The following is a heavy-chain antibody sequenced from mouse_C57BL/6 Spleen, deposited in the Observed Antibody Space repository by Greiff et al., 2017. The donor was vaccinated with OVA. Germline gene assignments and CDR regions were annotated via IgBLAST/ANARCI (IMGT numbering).Heavy chain of an antibody. V-gene: IGHV1-82*01. CDR2: IYPGDGDT. CDR3: ARRGSSYGWYFDV. Sequence: VKLQESGPELVKPGASVKISCKASGYAFSSSWMNWVKQRPGKGLEWIGRIYPGDGDTNYTGKFKGKATLTADKSSSTAYTQLSSLTSEDSAVYFCARRGSSYGWYFDVWGTGTTVTVSS. J-gene: IGHJ1*03. CDR1: GYAFSSSW. D-gene: IGHD1-1*01.